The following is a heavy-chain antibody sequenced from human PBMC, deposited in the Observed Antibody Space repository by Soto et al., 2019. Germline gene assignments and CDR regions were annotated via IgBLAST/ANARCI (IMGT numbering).Heavy chain of an antibody. Sequence: GASVKVSCKASGYTFTSYGISWVRQAPGQGLEWMGWISAYNGNTNYAQKLQGRVTMTTDTSTSTAYMELRSLRSDDTAVYYCAREAREPYSSGYYSTTDYWGQGTLVTVSS. CDR1: GYTFTSYG. J-gene: IGHJ4*02. CDR3: AREAREPYSSGYYSTTDY. V-gene: IGHV1-18*04. CDR2: ISAYNGNT. D-gene: IGHD3-22*01.